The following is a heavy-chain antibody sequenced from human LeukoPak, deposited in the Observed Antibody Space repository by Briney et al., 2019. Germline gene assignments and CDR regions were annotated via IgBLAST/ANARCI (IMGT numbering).Heavy chain of an antibody. V-gene: IGHV2-70*11. CDR1: GFSLSTSGMC. CDR2: IDWDDDK. J-gene: IGHJ4*02. CDR3: ARRLRGNYYFDY. Sequence: SGPALVKPTQTLTLTCTFSGFSLSTSGMCVSWIRQPPGKALEWLARIDWDDDKYYSTSLRTRLTISKDTSKKQVVLTMTNMDPVDTATYYCARRLRGNYYFDYWGQGTLVTVSS. D-gene: IGHD3-16*01.